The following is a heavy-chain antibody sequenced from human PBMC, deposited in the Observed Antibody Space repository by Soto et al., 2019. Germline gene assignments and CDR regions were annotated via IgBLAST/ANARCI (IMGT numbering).Heavy chain of an antibody. J-gene: IGHJ6*02. CDR2: ISYDGSNK. Sequence: GGSLRLSCAASGFTFSSYGMHWVRQAPGRGLEWVAVISYDGSNKYYADSVKGRFTISRDNSKNTLYLQMNSLRAEDTAVYYCAKDVVVATPPRVGMDVPCPATSLTLAS. V-gene: IGHV3-30*18. CDR3: AKDVVVATPPRVGMDV. CDR1: GFTFSSYG. D-gene: IGHD1-26*01.